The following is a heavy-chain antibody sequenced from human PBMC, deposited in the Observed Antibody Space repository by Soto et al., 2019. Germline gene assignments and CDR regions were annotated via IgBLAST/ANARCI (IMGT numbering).Heavy chain of an antibody. V-gene: IGHV3-15*01. CDR2: IKSKTDGGTT. D-gene: IGHD3-10*01. J-gene: IGHJ4*02. CDR1: GFTFSNAW. CDR3: TSDSNYYGSGSYYNFRY. Sequence: GGSLRLSCAASGFTFSNAWMSWVRQAPGKGLEWVGRIKSKTDGGTTDYAAPVKGRFTISRDDSKNTLYLQMNSLKTEDAAVYYCTSDSNYYGSGSYYNFRYWGQGTLVTVSS.